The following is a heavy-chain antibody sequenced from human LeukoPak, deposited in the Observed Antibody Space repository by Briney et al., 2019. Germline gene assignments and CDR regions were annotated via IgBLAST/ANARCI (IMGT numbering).Heavy chain of an antibody. Sequence: SETLSLTCAVYGGSFSGYYWSWIRQPPGKGLEWIGEINHSGSTNYNPSLKSRVTISVDTSKNQFSLKLSSVTAADTAVYYCARGSTIAVAGIDYWGRGTLVTVSS. J-gene: IGHJ4*02. CDR2: INHSGST. CDR1: GGSFSGYY. D-gene: IGHD6-19*01. CDR3: ARGSTIAVAGIDY. V-gene: IGHV4-34*01.